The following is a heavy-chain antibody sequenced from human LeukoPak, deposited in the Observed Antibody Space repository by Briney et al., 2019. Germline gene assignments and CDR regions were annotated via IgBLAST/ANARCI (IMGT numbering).Heavy chain of an antibody. J-gene: IGHJ6*03. V-gene: IGHV3-23*01. CDR3: ARGSHNYYYYMDV. CDR1: GFTFSDYA. CDR2: ISGGSSGST. Sequence: GGSLRLSCAASGFTFSDYAMSWVRQAPGKGLEWLSVISGGSSGSTYYADSVTGRFTVSRDNSKNTVDLQMNSLRAEDTAVYYCARGSHNYYYYMDVWGKGTTVTISS. D-gene: IGHD1-26*01.